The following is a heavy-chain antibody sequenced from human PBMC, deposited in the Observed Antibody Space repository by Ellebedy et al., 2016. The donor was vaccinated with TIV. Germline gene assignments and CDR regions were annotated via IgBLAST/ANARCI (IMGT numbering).Heavy chain of an antibody. D-gene: IGHD7-27*01. CDR3: ARDLTGGGAFDI. Sequence: ASVKVSCKTSGGTFNTYAINWVRQAPGQGLEWMGRIIPILGITNYAQNLQGRVTITADTAMTTAYMELSSLRAEDTAVYYCARDLTGGGAFDIWGQGTLVTVSA. CDR2: IIPILGIT. J-gene: IGHJ3*02. CDR1: GGTFNTYA. V-gene: IGHV1-69*04.